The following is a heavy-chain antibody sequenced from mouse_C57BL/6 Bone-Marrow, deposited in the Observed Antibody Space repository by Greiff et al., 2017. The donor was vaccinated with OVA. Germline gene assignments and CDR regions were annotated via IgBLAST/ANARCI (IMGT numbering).Heavy chain of an antibody. CDR2: IHPNSGST. J-gene: IGHJ2*01. CDR1: GYTFTGYW. CDR3: AGEFITTDFDY. V-gene: IGHV1-64*01. D-gene: IGHD1-1*01. Sequence: QVQLQQSGAELMKPGASVKLSCKATGYTFTGYWIEWVKQRPGQGLEWIGMIHPNSGSTNYNEKFKSKATLTVDKSSSTAYMQLSSLTSEDSAVYYCAGEFITTDFDYWGQGTTLTVSS.